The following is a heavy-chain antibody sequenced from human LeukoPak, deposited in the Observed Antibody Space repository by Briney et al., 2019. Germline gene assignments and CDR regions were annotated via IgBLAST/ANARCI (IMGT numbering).Heavy chain of an antibody. Sequence: SETLSLTCTVSGGSISSGSYYWSWIRQPAGKGLEWIGRIYTSGSTNYNPSLKSRVTISVDTSKNQFSLKLSSVTAADTALYYCARSGGGDYTILTGFPPFDYWGQGAQVTVSS. CDR3: ARSGGGDYTILTGFPPFDY. CDR2: IYTSGST. CDR1: GGSISSGSYY. D-gene: IGHD3-9*01. J-gene: IGHJ4*02. V-gene: IGHV4-61*02.